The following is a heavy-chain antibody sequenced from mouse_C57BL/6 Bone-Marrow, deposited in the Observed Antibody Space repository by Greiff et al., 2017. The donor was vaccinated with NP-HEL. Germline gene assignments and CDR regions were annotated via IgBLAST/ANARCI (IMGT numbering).Heavy chain of an antibody. CDR1: GYTFTSYW. D-gene: IGHD1-1*01. J-gene: IGHJ4*01. Sequence: QVHVKQPGAELVMPGASVKLSCKASGYTFTSYWMHWVKQRPGQGLEWIGEIDPSDSYTNYNQKFKGKSTLTVDKSSSTAYMQLSSLTSEDSAVYYCARDYDWAMDYWGQGTSVTVSS. V-gene: IGHV1-69*01. CDR2: IDPSDSYT. CDR3: ARDYDWAMDY.